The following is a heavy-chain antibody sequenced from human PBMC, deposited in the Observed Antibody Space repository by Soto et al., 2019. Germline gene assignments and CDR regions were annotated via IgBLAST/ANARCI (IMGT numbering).Heavy chain of an antibody. CDR1: GYTFTGYY. CDR2: INPNSGGT. J-gene: IGHJ3*02. Sequence: EASVKVSCKASGYTFTGYYMHWVRQAPGQGLEWMGWINPNSGGTNYAQKFQGRVTMTRDTSISTAYMELSRLRSDDTAVYYCARDRIGSRDAFDIWGQGTMVTVSS. V-gene: IGHV1-2*02. CDR3: ARDRIGSRDAFDI. D-gene: IGHD1-26*01.